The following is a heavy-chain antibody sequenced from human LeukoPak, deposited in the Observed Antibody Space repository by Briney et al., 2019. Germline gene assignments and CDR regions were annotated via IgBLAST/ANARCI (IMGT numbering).Heavy chain of an antibody. J-gene: IGHJ4*02. Sequence: GGSLRLSCAVSGFPFSSNFMSWVRQAPGKGLQSVSIMFSGGSTDYADSVRGRFSISRDSSQNTVSLQMNSLRVEDTAVYYCARGDGSGCPLDKWGQATLITVSS. CDR2: MFSGGST. CDR3: ARGDGSGCPLDK. V-gene: IGHV3-53*01. D-gene: IGHD6-19*01. CDR1: GFPFSSNF.